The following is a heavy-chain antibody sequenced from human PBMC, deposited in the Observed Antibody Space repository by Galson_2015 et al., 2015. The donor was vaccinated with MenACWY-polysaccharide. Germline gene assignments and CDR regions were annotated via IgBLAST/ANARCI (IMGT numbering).Heavy chain of an antibody. J-gene: IGHJ4*02. CDR1: GFIFSRNN. V-gene: IGHV3-21*01. D-gene: IGHD3-22*01. Sequence: SLRLSCATSGFIFSRNNTNWVRQAPGKGLEWVSSISGSGSYKHYGDSVKGRFTISRDNVRNPLYLQMNSLRAEDTAVYYCAREDSGGYYQLEYWGQGTLVTVS. CDR2: ISGSGSYK. CDR3: AREDSGGYYQLEY.